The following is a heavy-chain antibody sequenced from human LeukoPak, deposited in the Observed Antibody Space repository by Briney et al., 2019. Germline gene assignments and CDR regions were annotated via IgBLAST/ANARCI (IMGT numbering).Heavy chain of an antibody. CDR3: AKDPRIDPWYMDV. CDR2: ISSSSSTI. CDR1: GFTFSSYS. V-gene: IGHV3-48*01. Sequence: GGSLRLSCAASGFTFSSYSMNWVRQAPGKGLEWVSYISSSSSTIYYADSVKGRFTISRDNAKNSLYLQMNSLRAEDTAVYYCAKDPRIDPWYMDVWGKGTTVTVSS. D-gene: IGHD3-22*01. J-gene: IGHJ6*03.